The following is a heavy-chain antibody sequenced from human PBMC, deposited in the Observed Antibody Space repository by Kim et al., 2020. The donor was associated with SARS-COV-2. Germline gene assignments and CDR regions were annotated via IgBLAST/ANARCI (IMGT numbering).Heavy chain of an antibody. Sequence: SETLSLTCTVSGGSISSSSYYWGWIRQPPGKGLEWIGSIYYSGSTYYNPSLKSRVTISVDTSKNQFSLKLSSVTAADTAVYYCARRRQNTYYMDVWGKGTTVTVSS. CDR2: IYYSGST. J-gene: IGHJ6*03. CDR3: ARRRQNTYYMDV. V-gene: IGHV4-39*01. CDR1: GGSISSSSYY.